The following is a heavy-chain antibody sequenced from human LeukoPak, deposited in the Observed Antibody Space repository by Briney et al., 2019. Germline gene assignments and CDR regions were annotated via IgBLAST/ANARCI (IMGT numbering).Heavy chain of an antibody. V-gene: IGHV3-30*04. D-gene: IGHD3-22*01. CDR1: GFTFSSYA. CDR2: ISYDGSNK. CDR3: AKAYDSSGYYSLVDF. J-gene: IGHJ4*02. Sequence: GGSLRLSCAASGFTFSSYAMHWVRQAPGKGLEWVAVISYDGSNKYYADSVKGRFTISRDNAKNSLYLQMNSLRAEDTALYYCAKAYDSSGYYSLVDFWGQGTLVTVSS.